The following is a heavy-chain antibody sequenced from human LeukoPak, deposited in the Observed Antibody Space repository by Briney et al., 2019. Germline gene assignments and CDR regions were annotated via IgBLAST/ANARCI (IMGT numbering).Heavy chain of an antibody. D-gene: IGHD3-22*01. J-gene: IGHJ4*02. CDR1: GYTFSSCA. CDR3: AIHPSDSSGYFSY. V-gene: IGHV7-4-1*02. Sequence: ASVKVSCKASGYTFSSCAINWVRQAPGQGLEYMGWIDTKAGNPTYAQGFTGRFVFSLDTSVSTAYLQISSLKAEDTAVYYCAIHPSDSSGYFSYWGQGALVTVSS. CDR2: IDTKAGNP.